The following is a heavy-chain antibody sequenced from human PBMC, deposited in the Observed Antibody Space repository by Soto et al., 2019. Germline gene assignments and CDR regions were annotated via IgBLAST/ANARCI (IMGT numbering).Heavy chain of an antibody. CDR2: IGTAGDT. CDR3: AREGATGAFDI. V-gene: IGHV3-13*01. CDR1: GFTFSSYD. D-gene: IGHD1-26*01. J-gene: IGHJ3*02. Sequence: GGSLRLSCAASGFTFSSYDMHWVRQATGKGLEWVSAIGTAGDTYYPGSVKGRFTISRENAKNSLYLQMNSLRAGDTAVYYCAREGATGAFDIWRQGTMVTVSS.